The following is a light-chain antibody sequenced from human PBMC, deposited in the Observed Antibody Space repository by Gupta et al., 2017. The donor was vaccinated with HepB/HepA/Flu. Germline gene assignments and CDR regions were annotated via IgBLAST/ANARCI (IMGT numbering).Light chain of an antibody. V-gene: IGKV3-20*01. CDR2: GAS. Sequence: EIVLTQSPGTLSLSPGERATLSCRASQSVSSSHLAWYQQKPGQAPRLLIYGASIRATAIPDKFSGSGSGTDFTLTISRLEPEDFAVYYCQQYSNTLTTPRTFGQGTKVEIK. CDR3: QQYSNTLTTPRT. J-gene: IGKJ1*01. CDR1: QSVSSSH.